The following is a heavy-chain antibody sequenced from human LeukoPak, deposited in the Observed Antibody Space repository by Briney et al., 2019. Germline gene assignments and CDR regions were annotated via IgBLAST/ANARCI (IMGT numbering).Heavy chain of an antibody. V-gene: IGHV3-33*08. Sequence: GGSLRLSCAASGFTFSSYSMNWARQAPGKGLEWVAVIWYDGSNKYYADSVKGRFTISRDNSKNTLYLQMNSLRAEDTAVYYCARMAGYGSGSYPIDYWGQGTLVTVSS. CDR3: ARMAGYGSGSYPIDY. D-gene: IGHD3-10*01. J-gene: IGHJ4*02. CDR1: GFTFSSYS. CDR2: IWYDGSNK.